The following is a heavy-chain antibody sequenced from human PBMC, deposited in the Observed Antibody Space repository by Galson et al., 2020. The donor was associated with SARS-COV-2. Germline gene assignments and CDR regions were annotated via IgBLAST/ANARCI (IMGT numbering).Heavy chain of an antibody. V-gene: IGHV4-30-2*01. J-gene: IGHJ4*02. CDR2: IYHSAST. D-gene: IGHD5-18*01. Sequence: ASETLSLTCTVSAGSISSGDYSWSWIRQPPGKGLEWIGYIYHSASTYYNPSLKSRVTISVDNSKNLFSLKLSSVTATDTAVYYCARGDTALDYWGQGTLVTVSS. CDR3: ARGDTALDY. CDR1: AGSISSGDYS.